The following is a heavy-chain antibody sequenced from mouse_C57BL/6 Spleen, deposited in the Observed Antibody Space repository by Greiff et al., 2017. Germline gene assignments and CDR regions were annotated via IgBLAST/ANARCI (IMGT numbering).Heavy chain of an antibody. Sequence: EVQGVESGGGLVQSGRSLRLSCATSGFTFSDFYMEWVRQAPGKGLEWIAASRNKANDYTTEYSASVKGRFIVSRDTSQSILYLQMNALRAEDTAIYYCARDAGNWDYFDYWGQGTTLTVSS. CDR1: GFTFSDFY. V-gene: IGHV7-1*01. J-gene: IGHJ2*01. CDR2: SRNKANDYTT. D-gene: IGHD4-1*01. CDR3: ARDAGNWDYFDY.